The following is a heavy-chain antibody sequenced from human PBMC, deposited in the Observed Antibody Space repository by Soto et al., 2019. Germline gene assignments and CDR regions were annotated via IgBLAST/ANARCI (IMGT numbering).Heavy chain of an antibody. Sequence: QVQLVQSGAEVKKPGSSVKVSCKASGGTFSSYAITWVRQAPGQGLEWMGGIIPIFGTANYAQKFQARVTITADESTSTAYIEISSLRSDDTAVYYCARDRGPSSGYYPYWFDPWGQGTLVSVSS. CDR2: IIPIFGTA. J-gene: IGHJ5*02. CDR3: ARDRGPSSGYYPYWFDP. V-gene: IGHV1-69*12. D-gene: IGHD3-22*01. CDR1: GGTFSSYA.